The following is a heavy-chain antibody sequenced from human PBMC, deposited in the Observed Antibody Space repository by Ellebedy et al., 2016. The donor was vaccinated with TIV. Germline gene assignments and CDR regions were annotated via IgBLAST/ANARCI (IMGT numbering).Heavy chain of an antibody. D-gene: IGHD3-10*01. J-gene: IGHJ6*02. V-gene: IGHV4-34*01. CDR1: GGSFSGYY. CDR3: ARLLITMVYGMDV. Sequence: MPSETLSLTCAVYGGSFSGYYWSWIRQPPGKGLEWIGEINHSGSTNYNPSLKSRVIISVDTSKNQFSLKLSSVTAADTAVYYCARLLITMVYGMDVWGQGTKVTVSS. CDR2: INHSGST.